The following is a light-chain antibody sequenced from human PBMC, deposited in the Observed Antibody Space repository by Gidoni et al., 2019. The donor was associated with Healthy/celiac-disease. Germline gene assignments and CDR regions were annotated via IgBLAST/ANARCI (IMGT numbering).Light chain of an antibody. CDR3: MQALQSIT. CDR2: LGS. V-gene: IGKV2-28*01. CDR1: QSLLHGNGYNY. J-gene: IGKJ5*01. Sequence: IGRAQHPTSLPVTPGEPASISCRSSQSLLHGNGYNYLDWYLQKPGQSPQLLIYLGSNRASGVPDRFSGSGSGTDFTLKISRVEAEDVGVYYCMQALQSITFGQGTRLEIK.